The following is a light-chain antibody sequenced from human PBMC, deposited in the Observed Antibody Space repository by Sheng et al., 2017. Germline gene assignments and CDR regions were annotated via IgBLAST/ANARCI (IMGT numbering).Light chain of an antibody. CDR3: QQRSNWPLT. V-gene: IGKV3-11*01. CDR2: DAS. Sequence: EIVLTQSPATLSLSPGERATLSCRASQCVGNNLAWYQQKPDQAPRLLIYDASNRATGIPARFSGSGSGTDFTLTISGLEPEDFAVYYCQQRSNWPLTFGGGTKVEIK. CDR1: QCVGNN. J-gene: IGKJ4*01.